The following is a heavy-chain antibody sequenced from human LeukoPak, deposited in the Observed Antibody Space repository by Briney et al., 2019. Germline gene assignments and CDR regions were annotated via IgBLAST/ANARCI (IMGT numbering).Heavy chain of an antibody. Sequence: SETLSLTCTVSGYSISSGYYWGWIRQPPGKGLEWIGSIYHSGSTYYNPSLKSRVTISVDTSKNQFSLKLSSVTAADTAVYYCAREETNYYDSSGYYQDTIFDYWGQGTLVTVSS. CDR3: AREETNYYDSSGYYQDTIFDY. CDR1: GYSISSGYY. D-gene: IGHD3-22*01. V-gene: IGHV4-38-2*02. J-gene: IGHJ4*02. CDR2: IYHSGST.